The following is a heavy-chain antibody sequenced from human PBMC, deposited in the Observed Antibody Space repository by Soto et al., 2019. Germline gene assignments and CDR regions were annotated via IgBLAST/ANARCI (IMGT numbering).Heavy chain of an antibody. CDR2: LNTYGNT. V-gene: IGHV4-4*07. D-gene: IGHD1-7*01. J-gene: IGHJ5*01. CDR3: GRESGETWDYEAS. CDR1: GGSMSSYR. Sequence: PETLYLTCTVSGGSMSSYRRSWIRQPAGKGLEWIGRLNTYGNTHYNPTLKSRVTVSVDTSRNQFFLTLRSVTAADSAVYHCGRESGETWDYEASWGHGTPVTVSS.